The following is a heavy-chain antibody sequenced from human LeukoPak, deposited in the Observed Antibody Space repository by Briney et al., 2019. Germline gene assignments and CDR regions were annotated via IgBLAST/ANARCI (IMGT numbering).Heavy chain of an antibody. Sequence: GGSLRLSCAASGFTFSSYSMNWVRQAPGKGLEWVSYISSSSSTIYYADSVKGRFTISSDDSKNSLYLQMNSLRADDTAVYYCVRDAFGAHFDYWGQGTLVTASS. V-gene: IGHV3-48*04. D-gene: IGHD3-16*01. CDR2: ISSSSSTI. J-gene: IGHJ4*02. CDR1: GFTFSSYS. CDR3: VRDAFGAHFDY.